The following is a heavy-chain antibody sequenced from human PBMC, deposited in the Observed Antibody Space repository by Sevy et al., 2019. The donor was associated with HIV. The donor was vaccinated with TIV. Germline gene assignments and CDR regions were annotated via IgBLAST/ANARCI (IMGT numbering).Heavy chain of an antibody. CDR2: IYYSGSR. V-gene: IGHV4-4*02. CDR1: GGSIRSSHW. Sequence: SETLSLTCAVSGGSIRSSHWWSWVRQSPGKGLEWIGEIYYSGSRNYNPSLKSRLTICVDTSNNLFSLRLSSVTAADTAVYYCAREEYFYGSGTYGYGMDVWGQGTTVTVSS. J-gene: IGHJ6*02. D-gene: IGHD3-10*01. CDR3: AREEYFYGSGTYGYGMDV.